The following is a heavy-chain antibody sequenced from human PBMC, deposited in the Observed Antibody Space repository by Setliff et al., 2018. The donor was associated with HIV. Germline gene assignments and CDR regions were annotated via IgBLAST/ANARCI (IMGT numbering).Heavy chain of an antibody. Sequence: KTSETLSLTCAVYGGSFNGYYWSWIRQPPGKGLEWIGEVNHSGSTNYNPSLKSRVTISVGTSKNQFSLKLSSVTAEDTAVYYCARDSGTTVGATGPGYWGQGTLVTVSS. CDR2: VNHSGST. CDR1: GGSFNGYY. V-gene: IGHV4-34*01. CDR3: ARDSGTTVGATGPGY. D-gene: IGHD1-26*01. J-gene: IGHJ4*02.